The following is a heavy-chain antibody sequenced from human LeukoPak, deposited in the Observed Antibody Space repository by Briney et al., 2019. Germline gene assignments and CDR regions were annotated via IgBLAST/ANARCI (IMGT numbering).Heavy chain of an antibody. J-gene: IGHJ2*01. V-gene: IGHV3-72*01. D-gene: IGHD3-10*01. CDR1: GFTFSDHC. CDR2: TRNKANSYTT. CDR3: ARESGGGVLGYFDL. Sequence: GGSLRLSCAACGFTFSDHCMDWVRQAPGKGLEWVGRTRNKANSYTTEYAASVKGRFTISRDDSKKSLYLQMNSLKTEDTAVYYCARESGGGVLGYFDLWGRGTLVSVSS.